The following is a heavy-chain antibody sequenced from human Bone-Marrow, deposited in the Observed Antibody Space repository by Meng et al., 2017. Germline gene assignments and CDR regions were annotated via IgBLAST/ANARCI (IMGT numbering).Heavy chain of an antibody. V-gene: IGHV3-21*01. CDR3: ARDLVGWLVRYDAFDI. Sequence: SLNTSSAASGFIFSSYSMNGVRQAPGKGLEWVSSISSSSSYIYYADSVKGRFTISRDNAKNSLYLQMNSLRAEDTAVYYCARDLVGWLVRYDAFDIWGQGTMVTVSS. J-gene: IGHJ3*02. CDR2: ISSSSSYI. D-gene: IGHD6-19*01. CDR1: GFIFSSYS.